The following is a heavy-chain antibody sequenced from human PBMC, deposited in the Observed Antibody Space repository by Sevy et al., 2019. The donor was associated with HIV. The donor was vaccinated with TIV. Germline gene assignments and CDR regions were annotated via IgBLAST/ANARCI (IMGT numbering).Heavy chain of an antibody. J-gene: IGHJ3*02. Sequence: GGSLRLSCAASGFTFSTYTMNWVRQAPGKGLEWVSSISSSANYIYYAGSVKGRFTISRDNAKNSLYLQMNSLRAEDTAVYYCAKPYGSGSWEAFDIWGQGTTVTVSS. CDR1: GFTFSTYT. V-gene: IGHV3-21*01. CDR3: AKPYGSGSWEAFDI. D-gene: IGHD3-10*01. CDR2: ISSSANYI.